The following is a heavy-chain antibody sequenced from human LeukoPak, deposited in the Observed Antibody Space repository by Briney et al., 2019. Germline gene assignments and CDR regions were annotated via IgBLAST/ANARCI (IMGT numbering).Heavy chain of an antibody. J-gene: IGHJ6*03. D-gene: IGHD3-10*01. V-gene: IGHV4-61*02. CDR1: GGSISSGTYY. Sequence: PSQTLSLTCTVSGGSISSGTYYWSWIRQPAGKGLEWIGRIYTSGSTNYNPSLKSRITISVDTSKNQFSLKLSSVTAADTAVYYCARACPSVRGVINHYYYMDVWGKGTTVTVSS. CDR2: IYTSGST. CDR3: ARACPSVRGVINHYYYMDV.